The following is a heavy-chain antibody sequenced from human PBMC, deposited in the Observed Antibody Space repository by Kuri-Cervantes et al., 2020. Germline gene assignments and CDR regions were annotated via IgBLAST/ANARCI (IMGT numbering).Heavy chain of an antibody. Sequence: GGSLSLTCAASGFTFNTYAMHWVRQAPGKGLQWVAVISYDGNNEYYADSVKGRFTISRGNSKNTLYVQMNSLGGEDTAVYFCARGSRWLQLGMDVWGKGTTVTVSS. CDR2: ISYDGNNE. J-gene: IGHJ6*04. CDR1: GFTFNTYA. D-gene: IGHD5-24*01. V-gene: IGHV3-30-3*01. CDR3: ARGSRWLQLGMDV.